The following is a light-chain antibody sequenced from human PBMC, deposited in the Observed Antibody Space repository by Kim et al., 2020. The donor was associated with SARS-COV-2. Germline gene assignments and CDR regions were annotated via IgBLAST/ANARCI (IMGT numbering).Light chain of an antibody. V-gene: IGLV3-19*01. J-gene: IGLJ3*02. Sequence: SSELTQDPAVSVALGQTVRITCQGDSLRNYFSSWYQQKSGQAPVLLIFAKDNPSGIPYRFSGSSSGNTASLTITGAQAEDEADYYCNSRDSSGNQVFGGGTKVTVL. CDR3: NSRDSSGNQV. CDR2: AKD. CDR1: SLRNYF.